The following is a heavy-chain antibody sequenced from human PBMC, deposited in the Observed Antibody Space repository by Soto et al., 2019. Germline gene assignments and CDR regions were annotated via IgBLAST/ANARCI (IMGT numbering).Heavy chain of an antibody. Sequence: GGSLRLSCAASGFTFSSYSMNWVRQAPGKGLEWVSYISSSSSTIYYADSVKGRFTISRDNAKNSLYLQMNSLRAEDTAVYYCASLVATDGVDYWGQGTLVTVSS. V-gene: IGHV3-48*01. CDR3: ASLVATDGVDY. D-gene: IGHD5-12*01. J-gene: IGHJ4*02. CDR2: ISSSSSTI. CDR1: GFTFSSYS.